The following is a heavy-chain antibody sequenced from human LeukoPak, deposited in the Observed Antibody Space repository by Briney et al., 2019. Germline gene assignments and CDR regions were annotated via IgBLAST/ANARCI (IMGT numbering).Heavy chain of an antibody. Sequence: SETLSLTCTVSGGSISSSSYYWGWIRQPPGKGLEWIGYVYYSGNTNYNPSLKGRVTISLDTSKNQFSLKLRSVTAADTAVYYCARDTRDAFDIWGQGTMVTVSS. CDR1: GGSISSSSYY. V-gene: IGHV4-61*01. J-gene: IGHJ3*02. CDR3: ARDTRDAFDI. CDR2: VYYSGNT.